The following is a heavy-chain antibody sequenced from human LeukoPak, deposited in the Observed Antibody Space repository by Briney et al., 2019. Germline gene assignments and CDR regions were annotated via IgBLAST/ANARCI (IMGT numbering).Heavy chain of an antibody. CDR3: AKADCSGGSCYLGY. D-gene: IGHD2-15*01. J-gene: IGHJ4*02. CDR1: GFTVSSYG. V-gene: IGHV3-30*18. CDR2: ISYDGSNN. Sequence: PGGSLRLSGAGSGFTVSSYGMHWVRQAPGKGLEWVAVISYDGSNNYYADSVKGRFTISRDNSKNTLYLQMNSLRAEDTAVYYCAKADCSGGSCYLGYWGQGTLVTVSS.